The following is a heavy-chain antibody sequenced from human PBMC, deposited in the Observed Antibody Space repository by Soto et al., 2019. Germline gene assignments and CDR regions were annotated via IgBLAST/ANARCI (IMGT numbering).Heavy chain of an antibody. V-gene: IGHV4-4*02. Sequence: QVQLQESGPGLVKPSGTLSLTCAVSGGSISSSNCWSWVRQPPGQGLEWIGEIYHSGSTNYNPSLMGRLTLSVERSKNQLSLKLRSVTAADTAVYYCTRDMIYGSERSHYYYAMDVWGRGTTVTVSS. CDR2: IYHSGST. J-gene: IGHJ6*02. D-gene: IGHD3-10*01. CDR3: TRDMIYGSERSHYYYAMDV. CDR1: GGSISSSNC.